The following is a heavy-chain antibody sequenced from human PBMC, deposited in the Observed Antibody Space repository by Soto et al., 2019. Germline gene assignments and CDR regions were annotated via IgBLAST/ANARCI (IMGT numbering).Heavy chain of an antibody. CDR3: AKFRYSSPMDYYYGMDV. J-gene: IGHJ6*02. D-gene: IGHD6-19*01. V-gene: IGHV1-69*01. CDR2: IIPIFGTA. Sequence: QAQLEQSGGEVKKPGSSVKVSCKASRVAFSKFIVTWVRQAPGLGLEWVGGIIPIFGTANYAQKFQGRVTITAVASTSTPYMAVNNLRSEDTPLYSSAKFRYSSPMDYYYGMDVLGQGTMVTVSS. CDR1: RVAFSKFI.